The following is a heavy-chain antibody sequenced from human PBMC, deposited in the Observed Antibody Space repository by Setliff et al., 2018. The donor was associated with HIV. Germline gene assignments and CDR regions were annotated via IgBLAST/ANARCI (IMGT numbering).Heavy chain of an antibody. CDR2: ISGSGGST. Sequence: QPGGSLRLSCAASGFTFDEYAMHWVRQAPGKGLEWVSAISGSGGSTYYADSVKGRFTISSDNSKNTLYLQMNSLRAEDTAVYYCAKDLDIVVVPAAPDALDIWGQGTMVTVSS. CDR3: AKDLDIVVVPAAPDALDI. J-gene: IGHJ3*02. D-gene: IGHD2-2*03. V-gene: IGHV3-23*01. CDR1: GFTFDEYA.